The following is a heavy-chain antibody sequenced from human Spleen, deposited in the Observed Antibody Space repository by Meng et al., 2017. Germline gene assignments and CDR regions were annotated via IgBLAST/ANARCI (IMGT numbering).Heavy chain of an antibody. Sequence: QGGVEEAGPGMVRPSETLSLTGAVDGGSFSGYHWSWSRQPPGKGLEWIGEINNSGRTNYNPSLESRATISVDTSQNNLSLKLSSVTAADSAVYYCARGPTTMAHDFDYWGQGTLVTVSS. CDR1: GGSFSGYH. J-gene: IGHJ4*02. D-gene: IGHD4-11*01. CDR2: INNSGRT. CDR3: ARGPTTMAHDFDY. V-gene: IGHV4-34*01.